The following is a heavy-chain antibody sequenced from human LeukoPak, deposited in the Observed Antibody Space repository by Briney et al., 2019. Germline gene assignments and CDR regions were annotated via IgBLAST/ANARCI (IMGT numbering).Heavy chain of an antibody. J-gene: IGHJ2*01. CDR1: GFTFSTYS. CDR2: IKKDGSQT. V-gene: IGHV3-7*01. D-gene: IGHD1-7*01. Sequence: GGSLRLSCAASGFTFSTYSMSWVRQAPGKGLEWVANIKKDGSQTYLVDSVKGRFIIFRDNARNSLYLQMNSLRGEDTAVYYCAGITWNYGWYFDLWGRGTLLIVSS. CDR3: AGITWNYGWYFDL.